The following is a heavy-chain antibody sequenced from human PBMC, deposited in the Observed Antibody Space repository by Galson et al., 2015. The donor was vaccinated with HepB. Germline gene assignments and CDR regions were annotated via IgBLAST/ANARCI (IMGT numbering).Heavy chain of an antibody. CDR1: GGSISSSSYY. J-gene: IGHJ2*01. V-gene: IGHV4-39*07. CDR2: IYYSGST. D-gene: IGHD3-10*01. CDR3: AREGPFTMVRGVNLYWYFDL. Sequence: LSLTCTVSGGSISSSSYYWGWIRQPPGKGLEWIGSIYYSGSTYYNPSLKSRVTISVDTSKNQFSLKLSSVTAADTAVYYCAREGPFTMVRGVNLYWYFDLWGRGTLVTVSS.